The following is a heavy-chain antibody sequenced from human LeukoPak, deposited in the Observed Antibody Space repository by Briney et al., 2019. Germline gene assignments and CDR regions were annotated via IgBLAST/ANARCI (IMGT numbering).Heavy chain of an antibody. V-gene: IGHV7-4-1*02. Sequence: GASVKVSCKASGYAFTHYAINWVRQAPGQGLEWMGWINTNTATPMYAQGFSGRFVFSLDVSDSTACLHINSLEAGDTAVYYCARDPTRSPGGGFFSPIGYWGQGSLVTVSS. CDR2: INTNTATP. D-gene: IGHD3-22*01. CDR1: GYAFTHYA. J-gene: IGHJ4*02. CDR3: ARDPTRSPGGGFFSPIGY.